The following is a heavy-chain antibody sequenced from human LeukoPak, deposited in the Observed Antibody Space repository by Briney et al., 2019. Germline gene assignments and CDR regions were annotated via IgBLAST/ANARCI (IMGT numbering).Heavy chain of an antibody. CDR3: ARDHPSHDSSGYPYYYYYYMDV. CDR1: GFTFSSYA. D-gene: IGHD3-22*01. CDR2: ISYDGSNK. V-gene: IGHV3-30*01. Sequence: GRSLRPSCAASGFTFSSYAMHWVRQAPGKGLEWVAVISYDGSNKYYADSVKGRFTISRDNSKNTLYLQMNSLRAEDTAVYYCARDHPSHDSSGYPYYYYYYMDVWGKGTTVTVSS. J-gene: IGHJ6*03.